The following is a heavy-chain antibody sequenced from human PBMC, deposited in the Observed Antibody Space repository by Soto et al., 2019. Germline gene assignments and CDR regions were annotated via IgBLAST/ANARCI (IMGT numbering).Heavy chain of an antibody. CDR3: ARGGNSGYVW. Sequence: QVQLQQWGAGLLKPSETLSLTCAVYGGSFSGYYWSWIRQPPGKGLEWIGEINHSGSTNYNPSLRXXVXRXXDTSKNQFSLKLSSVTAADTAVYYCARGGNSGYVWWGQGTLVTVSS. CDR2: INHSGST. D-gene: IGHD5-12*01. CDR1: GGSFSGYY. V-gene: IGHV4-34*01. J-gene: IGHJ4*02.